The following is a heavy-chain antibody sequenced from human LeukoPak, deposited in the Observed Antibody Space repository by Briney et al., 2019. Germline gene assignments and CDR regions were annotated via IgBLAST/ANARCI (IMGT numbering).Heavy chain of an antibody. V-gene: IGHV3-66*04. Sequence: GGSLRLSYAASGFTVSSNYMSWLRQAPGKGLEWVSVIYSGGSTYYADSVKGRFTISRDNSKNTLYLQMNSLRAEDTALYYCAKRAPYYFDYWGQGTLVTVSS. J-gene: IGHJ4*02. CDR3: AKRAPYYFDY. CDR2: IYSGGST. CDR1: GFTVSSNY.